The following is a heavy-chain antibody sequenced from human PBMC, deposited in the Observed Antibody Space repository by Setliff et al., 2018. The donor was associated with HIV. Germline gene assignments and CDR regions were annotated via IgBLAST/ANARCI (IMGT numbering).Heavy chain of an antibody. CDR2: IIPIFGTA. CDR1: GGTFSSYV. V-gene: IGHV1-69*13. J-gene: IGHJ1*01. D-gene: IGHD6-13*01. CDR3: ATDPGYSSTWYSESFQH. Sequence: SVKVSCKASGGTFSSYVISWVRQAPGQGLEWMGGIIPIFGTANYAQKFQGRVTITADESTSTAYMELSSLRSDDTAMYYCATDPGYSSTWYSESFQHWGQAPWSPSPQ.